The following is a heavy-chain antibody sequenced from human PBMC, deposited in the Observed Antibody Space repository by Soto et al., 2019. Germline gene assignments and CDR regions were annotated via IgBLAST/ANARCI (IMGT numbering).Heavy chain of an antibody. CDR2: ISYDGSNK. V-gene: IGHV3-30-3*01. CDR1: GFTFSSYA. D-gene: IGHD3-16*01. CDR3: ARGGGLYLEDAFDI. Sequence: QVQLVESGGGVVQPGRSLRLSCAASGFTFSSYAMHWVRQAPGKGLEWVAVISYDGSNKYYVDSVKGRFTISRDNAKNPLNLQMNSLRAEDTPVYYCARGGGLYLEDAFDIWGQGRMVTVSS. J-gene: IGHJ3*02.